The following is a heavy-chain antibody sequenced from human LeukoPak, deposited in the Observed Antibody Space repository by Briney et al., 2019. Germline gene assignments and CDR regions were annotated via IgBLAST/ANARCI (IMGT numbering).Heavy chain of an antibody. CDR1: GFTFSSYD. J-gene: IGHJ6*02. CDR2: IHSSGGTI. V-gene: IGHV3-48*03. CDR3: ANTPISYYYGLDV. Sequence: GGSLRLSCAASGFTFSSYDMNWVRQAPGKELEWVSYIHSSGGTIYYADSVKGRFTISRDNAKNSLYLQMTSLRAEDTAVYYCANTPISYYYGLDVWGQGTTVTVSS. D-gene: IGHD2-15*01.